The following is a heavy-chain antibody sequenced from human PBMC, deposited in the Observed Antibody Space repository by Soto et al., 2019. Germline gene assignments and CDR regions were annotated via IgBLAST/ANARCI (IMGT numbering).Heavy chain of an antibody. CDR3: ARGGGRFLEWLTPDYYYYYGMDV. Sequence: GASVKVSCKASGYTFTGYYMHWVRQAPGQGLEWMGWINPNSGGTNYAQKFQGWVTMTRDTSISTAYMELSRLRSDDTAVYYCARGGGRFLEWLTPDYYYYYGMDVWGQGTTVTVSS. D-gene: IGHD3-3*01. CDR2: INPNSGGT. V-gene: IGHV1-2*04. CDR1: GYTFTGYY. J-gene: IGHJ6*02.